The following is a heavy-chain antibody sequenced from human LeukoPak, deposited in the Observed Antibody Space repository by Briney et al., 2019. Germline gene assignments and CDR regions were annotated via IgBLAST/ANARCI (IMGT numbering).Heavy chain of an antibody. CDR2: IYYSGST. CDR3: ARVEVVATIGRRAFDI. Sequence: PSETLSLTCTVSGGSISSGDYYWSWIRQPPGKGLEWIGYIYYSGSTNYNPSLKSRVTISVDTSKNQFSLKLSSVTAADTAVYYCARVEVVATIGRRAFDIWGQGTMVTVSS. CDR1: GGSISSGDYY. V-gene: IGHV4-61*08. J-gene: IGHJ3*02. D-gene: IGHD5-12*01.